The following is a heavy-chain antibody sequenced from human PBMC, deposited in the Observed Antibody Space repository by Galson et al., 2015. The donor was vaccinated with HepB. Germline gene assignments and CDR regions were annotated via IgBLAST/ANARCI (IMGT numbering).Heavy chain of an antibody. V-gene: IGHV6-1*01. CDR1: GDSVSSNSAT. J-gene: IGHJ4*02. CDR3: ARGGYDSTGYNYYFDY. Sequence: CAISGDSVSSNSATWNWIRQSPSRGLEWLGRTYYRSQWYNDYAVSVKGRITISPDTSNNQFSLQLDSVTPGDTAVYYCARGGYDSTGYNYYFDYWGQGALVTVSS. CDR2: TYYRSQWYN. D-gene: IGHD3-22*01.